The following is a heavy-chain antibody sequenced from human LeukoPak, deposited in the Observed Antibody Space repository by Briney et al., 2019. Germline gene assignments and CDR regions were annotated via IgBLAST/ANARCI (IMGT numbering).Heavy chain of an antibody. V-gene: IGHV3-33*01. CDR2: IWYDGSNK. CDR3: AREDYYGSGIYGMDV. J-gene: IGHJ6*04. D-gene: IGHD3-10*01. CDR1: GFTFSSYG. Sequence: PGGSLRLSCAASGFTFSSYGMHWVRQAPGKGLEWVAVIWYDGSNKYYADSVKGRFTISRDNSKNTLYLQMNSLRAEDTAVYYCAREDYYGSGIYGMDVWGEGTTVTVSS.